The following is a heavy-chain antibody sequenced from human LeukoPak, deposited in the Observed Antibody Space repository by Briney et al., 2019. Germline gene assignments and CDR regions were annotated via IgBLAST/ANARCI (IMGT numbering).Heavy chain of an antibody. CDR2: ISSSSSYI. V-gene: IGHV3-21*01. Sequence: GGSLRLSCAASGFTFSSYSMNWVRQAPGKGLEWVSSISSSSSYIYYADSVKGRFTISRDNAKNSLYLQMNSLRAEDTAVYYCARDPTQSRFLEWFSHIGYYMDVWGKGTTVTVSS. D-gene: IGHD3-3*01. CDR1: GFTFSSYS. J-gene: IGHJ6*03. CDR3: ARDPTQSRFLEWFSHIGYYMDV.